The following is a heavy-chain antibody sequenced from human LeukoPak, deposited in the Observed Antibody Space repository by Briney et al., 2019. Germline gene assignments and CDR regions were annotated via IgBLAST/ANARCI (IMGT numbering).Heavy chain of an antibody. Sequence: TSETLSLTCTVSGGSISSGGYYWSWIRQHPGKGLEWIGYIYYSGSTYYNPSLKSRVTISVDTSKNQFSLKPSSVTAADTAAYYCARPHDSNDAFDIWGQGTMVTVSS. V-gene: IGHV4-31*03. D-gene: IGHD3-22*01. CDR3: ARPHDSNDAFDI. CDR1: GGSISSGGYY. J-gene: IGHJ3*02. CDR2: IYYSGST.